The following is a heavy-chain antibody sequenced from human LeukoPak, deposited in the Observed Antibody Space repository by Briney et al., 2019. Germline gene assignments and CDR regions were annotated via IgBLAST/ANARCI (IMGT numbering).Heavy chain of an antibody. D-gene: IGHD5-18*01. V-gene: IGHV3-33*01. J-gene: IGHJ6*03. CDR2: IWYDGSNK. CDR1: GFTFSSYG. Sequence: GGSLRLSCAASGFTFSSYGMHWVRQAPGKGLEWVAVIWYDGSNKYYADSVKGRVTISRDNSKNTLYLQMNSLRAEDTAVYYCASWTAMVNPDYYYYYMDVWGKGTTVTVSS. CDR3: ASWTAMVNPDYYYYYMDV.